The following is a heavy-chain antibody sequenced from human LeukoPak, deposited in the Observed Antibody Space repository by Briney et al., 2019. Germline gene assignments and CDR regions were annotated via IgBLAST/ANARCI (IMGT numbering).Heavy chain of an antibody. CDR1: GFTFSSYA. CDR3: AGEIERWFDP. CDR2: VPYDGYNK. V-gene: IGHV3-30*04. Sequence: GSLRLSCAASGFTFSSYAMHWVRQAPGKGLEWVAVVPYDGYNKYYTDSVKGRFTISRDNSKNTLYLQMNSLRAEDTAVYYCAGEIERWFDPWGQGTLVTVSS. J-gene: IGHJ5*02.